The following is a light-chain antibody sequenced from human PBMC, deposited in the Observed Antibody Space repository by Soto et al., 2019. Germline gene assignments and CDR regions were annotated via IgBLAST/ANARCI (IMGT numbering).Light chain of an antibody. J-gene: IGKJ1*01. V-gene: IGKV3-20*01. CDR3: QQYDNSAWT. CDR1: ETVDSF. Sequence: EIVLTQSPCFLSLSVGERAALSCRASETVDSFLAWYQQKPGQAPRLLIYSASTRATGFPARFSGSGSGTEFTLTISRLEPEDFAVYYCQQYDNSAWTFGQGTKVDIK. CDR2: SAS.